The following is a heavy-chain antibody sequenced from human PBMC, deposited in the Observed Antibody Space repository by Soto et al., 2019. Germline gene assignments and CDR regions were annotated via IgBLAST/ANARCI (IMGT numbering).Heavy chain of an antibody. D-gene: IGHD6-13*01. Sequence: SETLSLTCTVAGDSISSSSYYWGWIRQPPGKGLEWIGSIYYSGSTYYNPSLKSRVTISVDTSKNQFSLKLSSVTAADTAVYYCARDGSRIDYWGQGTLVTVSS. J-gene: IGHJ4*02. CDR2: IYYSGST. V-gene: IGHV4-39*02. CDR1: GDSISSSSYY. CDR3: ARDGSRIDY.